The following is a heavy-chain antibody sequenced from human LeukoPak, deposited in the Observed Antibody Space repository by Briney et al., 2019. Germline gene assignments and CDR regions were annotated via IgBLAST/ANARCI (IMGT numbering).Heavy chain of an antibody. CDR2: IWYDGSNK. J-gene: IGHJ3*02. V-gene: IGHV3-33*01. CDR1: GFTFSSYG. D-gene: IGHD4-17*01. CDR3: ARGTLKTTVATYGFDI. Sequence: GGSLRLSCAASGFTFSSYGMHWVRQAPGKGLEWVAVIWYDGSNKYYADSVKGRFTISRDTAKNMLYLQMNSLRADDTAVYYCARGTLKTTVATYGFDIWGQGTMVTVSS.